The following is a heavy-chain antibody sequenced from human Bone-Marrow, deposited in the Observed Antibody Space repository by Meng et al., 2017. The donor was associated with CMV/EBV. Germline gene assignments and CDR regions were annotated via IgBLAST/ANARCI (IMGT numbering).Heavy chain of an antibody. V-gene: IGHV3-66*02. CDR2: IYSGGST. CDR1: GFTVSSNY. J-gene: IGHJ6*02. Sequence: GGSLRLSCAASGFTVSSNYMSWVRQAPGRGLEWVSVIYSGGSTYYADSVKGRFTISRDNSKNTLYLQMNSLRAEDTAVYYCAKGDVLLWFGKGYYGMDVWGQGTTVTVSS. CDR3: AKGDVLLWFGKGYYGMDV. D-gene: IGHD3-10*01.